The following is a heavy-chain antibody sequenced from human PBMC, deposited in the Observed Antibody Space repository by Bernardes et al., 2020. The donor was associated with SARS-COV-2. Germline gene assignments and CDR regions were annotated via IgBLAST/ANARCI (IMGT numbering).Heavy chain of an antibody. J-gene: IGHJ4*02. D-gene: IGHD2-15*01. CDR2: ISSYNENT. CDR1: GYTFTSYG. V-gene: IGHV1-18*01. Sequence: SVKVSCKASGYTFTSYGISWVRQAAGQGREWMGWISSYNENTDYPQKLQGRVTMTTDTSTSTAYMELRSLRSDDTAVYYCAREDIGYCSGGSCQPFDYWGQGTLVTVSS. CDR3: AREDIGYCSGGSCQPFDY.